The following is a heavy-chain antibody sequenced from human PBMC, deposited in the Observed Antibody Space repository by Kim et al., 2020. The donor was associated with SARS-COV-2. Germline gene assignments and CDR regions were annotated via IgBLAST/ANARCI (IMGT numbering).Heavy chain of an antibody. CDR3: ARGGPVSFQKNYYYDSSGYTAYYYYYGMDV. D-gene: IGHD3-22*01. Sequence: ASVKVSCKASGYTFTSYAMNWVRQAPGQGLEWMGWINTNTGNPTYAQGFTGRFVFSLDTSVSTAYLQISSLKAEDTAVYYCARGGPVSFQKNYYYDSSGYTAYYYYYGMDVWGQGTTVTVSS. CDR2: INTNTGNP. CDR1: GYTFTSYA. V-gene: IGHV7-4-1*02. J-gene: IGHJ6*02.